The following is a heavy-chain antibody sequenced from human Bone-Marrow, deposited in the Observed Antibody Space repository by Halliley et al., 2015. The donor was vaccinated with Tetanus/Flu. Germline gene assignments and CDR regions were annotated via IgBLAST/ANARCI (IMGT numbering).Heavy chain of an antibody. Sequence: SLRLSCTTSGFTFRSSAMSWVRQAPGKGLEWVSAISGSGGNTYYADSVKGRFTISRDFSKKTLYLHMSSLRAEDTADYYCAKGPGVGATLPVDFWGHGTPVPVSS. J-gene: IGHJ4*01. CDR1: GFTFRSSA. D-gene: IGHD3-16*01. CDR2: ISGSGGNT. CDR3: AKGPGVGATLPVDF. V-gene: IGHV3-23*01.